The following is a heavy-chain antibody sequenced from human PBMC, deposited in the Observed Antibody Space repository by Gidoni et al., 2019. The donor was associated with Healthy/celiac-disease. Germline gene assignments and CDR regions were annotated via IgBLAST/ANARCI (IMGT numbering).Heavy chain of an antibody. CDR2: IRSKANSYAT. CDR1: GFTFSGSA. CDR3: TSVWELLSL. Sequence: EGQLVESGGGVVQAGGGLKLCCAASGFTFSGSAMHWVRHASGKGLEWGGRIRSKANSYATAYAASVKGRFTISRDDSKNTAYLQMNSLKTEDTAVYYCTSVWELLSLWGQGTLVTVSS. D-gene: IGHD1-26*01. J-gene: IGHJ4*02. V-gene: IGHV3-73*01.